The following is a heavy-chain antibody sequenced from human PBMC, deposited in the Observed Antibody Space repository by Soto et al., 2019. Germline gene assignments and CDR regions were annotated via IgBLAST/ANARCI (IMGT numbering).Heavy chain of an antibody. CDR2: IIPIFGTA. CDR3: ATTTVTTVWFDP. D-gene: IGHD4-17*01. Sequence: ASVKVSCKASGGTFSSYAISWVRQAPGQGLEWMGGIIPIFGTANYAQKFQGRVTITADESTSTAYMELSSLRSEDTAVYYCATTTVTTVWFDPWGQGTLVTVSS. V-gene: IGHV1-69*13. J-gene: IGHJ5*02. CDR1: GGTFSSYA.